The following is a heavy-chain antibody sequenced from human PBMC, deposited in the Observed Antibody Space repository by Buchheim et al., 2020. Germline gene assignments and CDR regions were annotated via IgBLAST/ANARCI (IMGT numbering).Heavy chain of an antibody. CDR2: IIPIFGTA. D-gene: IGHD2-8*02. J-gene: IGHJ5*02. Sequence: QVQLVQSGAEVKKPGSSVKVSCKASGGTFSSYAISGVRQAPGQGLEWMGGIIPIFGTATYAQKFKARVTITADKSTTPASMELSSLRSEDTAVYYCARDLVLVVYARGPWFDPWGQGTL. CDR1: GGTFSSYA. V-gene: IGHV1-69*06. CDR3: ARDLVLVVYARGPWFDP.